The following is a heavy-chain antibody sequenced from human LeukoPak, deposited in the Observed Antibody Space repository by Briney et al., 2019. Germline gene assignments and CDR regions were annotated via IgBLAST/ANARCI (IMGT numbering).Heavy chain of an antibody. Sequence: GGSLRLSCAVSGFNFSSYAMGWVRQAPGKGLEWVSGISASGFGTHYADSVEGRFTISRDNSKNTLYLQMNSLRAEDTAVYFCARFDGMTTLTSFDYWGQGTLVTVSS. CDR2: ISASGFGT. J-gene: IGHJ4*02. CDR1: GFNFSSYA. D-gene: IGHD3-9*01. V-gene: IGHV3-23*01. CDR3: ARFDGMTTLTSFDY.